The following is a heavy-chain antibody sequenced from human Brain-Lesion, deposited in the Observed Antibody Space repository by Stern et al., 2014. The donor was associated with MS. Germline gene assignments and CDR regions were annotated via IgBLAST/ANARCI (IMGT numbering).Heavy chain of an antibody. V-gene: IGHV4-31*03. CDR2: IYYNGDT. Sequence: QVQLVQSGPGLVKPSQTLSLTCTVSGDSISSGGYYWSWIRQHPGKGLEWIGHIYYNGDTYYNPSLKSRVVISVDTSQNQVSLKLTSVTAADTAVFYCARAPSPDYGDGGYFDFWGQGTLVTVSS. CDR3: ARAPSPDYGDGGYFDF. CDR1: GDSISSGGYY. D-gene: IGHD4-17*01. J-gene: IGHJ4*02.